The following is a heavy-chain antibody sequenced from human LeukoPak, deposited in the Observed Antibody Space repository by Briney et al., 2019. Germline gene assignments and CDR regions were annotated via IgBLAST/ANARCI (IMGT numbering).Heavy chain of an antibody. D-gene: IGHD2-15*01. CDR2: ISSSGSTI. CDR3: ARRYCSGSSCLVDY. J-gene: IGHJ4*02. Sequence: PGGSLRLSCAASGFPFSTHEMNWVRQAPGKGLEWVSYISSSGSTIFYADSVKGRFTISRDNAKDSLYLQMNSLRADDTAVYYCARRYCSGSSCLVDYWGQGTLVTVSS. V-gene: IGHV3-48*03. CDR1: GFPFSTHE.